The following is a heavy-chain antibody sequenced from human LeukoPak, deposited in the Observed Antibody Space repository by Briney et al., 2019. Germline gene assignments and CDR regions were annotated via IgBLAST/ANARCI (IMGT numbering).Heavy chain of an antibody. CDR1: GFTFSSYE. CDR3: ATERAGTSGYIVFDN. CDR2: ITPDEIT. J-gene: IGHJ4*02. D-gene: IGHD1-1*01. Sequence: GGSLRLSCAASGFTFSSYEMSWVRQAPGKGLVWVSRITPDEITTYADSVKGRFTISRDNAKNMLYLQMNSLRAEDTAVYYCATERAGTSGYIVFDNWGQGILVTVSS. V-gene: IGHV3-74*01.